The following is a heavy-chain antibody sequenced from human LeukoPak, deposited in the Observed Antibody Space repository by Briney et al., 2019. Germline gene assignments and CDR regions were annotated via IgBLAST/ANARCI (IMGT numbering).Heavy chain of an antibody. J-gene: IGHJ4*02. CDR2: MNPNSGNT. CDR1: GYTFTSYD. Sequence: GASVKASCKASGYTFTSYDINWVRQATGQGLEWMGWMNPNSGNTGYAQKFQGRVTMTRNTSISTAYMELSSLRSEDTAVYYCARVLSRRRPTQDTFAGYWGQGTLVTVSS. D-gene: IGHD3-16*01. V-gene: IGHV1-8*01. CDR3: ARVLSRRRPTQDTFAGY.